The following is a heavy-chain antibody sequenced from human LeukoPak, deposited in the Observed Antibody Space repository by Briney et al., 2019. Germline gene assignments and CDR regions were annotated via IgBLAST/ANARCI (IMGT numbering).Heavy chain of an antibody. Sequence: GESLKISCKGSGYSFTSYWISWVRQMPGKGLEWRGRIDPSDSYTNYSPSFQGHVTISTDKSISTAYLQWSSLKASDTAMYYCARGDGDLGTSFDYWGQGTLVTVSS. V-gene: IGHV5-10-1*01. J-gene: IGHJ4*02. CDR3: ARGDGDLGTSFDY. CDR2: IDPSDSYT. D-gene: IGHD1-14*01. CDR1: GYSFTSYW.